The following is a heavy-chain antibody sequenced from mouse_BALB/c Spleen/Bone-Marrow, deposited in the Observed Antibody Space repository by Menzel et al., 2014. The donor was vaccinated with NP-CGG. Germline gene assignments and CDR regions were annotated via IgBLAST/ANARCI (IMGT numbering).Heavy chain of an antibody. Sequence: EVKLVESGAELVKPGASVKLSCTASGFNIKDTYMHWVKQRPEQGLECIGRIDPANGNTKYDPKFQGKATITADTSSNSAYLQLSSLTSEDTAVYYCASYYYGSSLFAYWGQGTLVTVSA. J-gene: IGHJ3*01. CDR2: IDPANGNT. V-gene: IGHV14-3*02. CDR1: GFNIKDTY. D-gene: IGHD1-1*01. CDR3: ASYYYGSSLFAY.